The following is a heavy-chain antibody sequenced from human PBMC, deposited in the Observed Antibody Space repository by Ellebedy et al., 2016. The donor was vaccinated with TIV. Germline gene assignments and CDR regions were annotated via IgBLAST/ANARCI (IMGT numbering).Heavy chain of an antibody. V-gene: IGHV4-61*05. J-gene: IGHJ4*02. CDR1: GGSISSRSYY. Sequence: MPSETLSLTCTVSGGSISSRSYYWGWIRQPPGKGLEWIGYFYNSVNTIYNPSLKSRVSMSVDTSKNQVSLKLRSVTAEDTAVYYCARFFESGSTGDYWGQGTLVTVSS. CDR3: ARFFESGSTGDY. D-gene: IGHD3-10*01. CDR2: FYNSVNT.